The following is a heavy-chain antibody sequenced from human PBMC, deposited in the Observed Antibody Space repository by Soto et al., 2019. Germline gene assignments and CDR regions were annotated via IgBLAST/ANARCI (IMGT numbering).Heavy chain of an antibody. Sequence: SETLSLACIVSGGSISEKYWNWVRQPPGKGLEWIGLIFANGHTDYNPSLKSRVTMSVDASKNQFSLRLTSMTAADTAVYYCVASLAASGLNWLDPWGRGTLVTVSS. CDR2: IFANGHT. CDR3: VASLAASGLNWLDP. CDR1: GGSISEKY. V-gene: IGHV4-4*07. D-gene: IGHD6-13*01. J-gene: IGHJ5*02.